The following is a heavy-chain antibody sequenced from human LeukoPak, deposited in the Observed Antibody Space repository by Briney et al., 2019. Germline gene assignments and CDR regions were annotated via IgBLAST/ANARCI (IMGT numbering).Heavy chain of an antibody. J-gene: IGHJ4*02. CDR1: GFTFSSYS. CDR2: ISSSSSYI. CDR3: AKGSTLTPRGGFDY. Sequence: GGSLRLSCAASGFTFSSYSMNWVRQAPGKGLEWVSSISSSSSYIYYADSVKGRFTISRDNAKNSLYLQMNSLRAEDTALYYCAKGSTLTPRGGFDYWGQGTLVTVSS. D-gene: IGHD3-10*01. V-gene: IGHV3-21*04.